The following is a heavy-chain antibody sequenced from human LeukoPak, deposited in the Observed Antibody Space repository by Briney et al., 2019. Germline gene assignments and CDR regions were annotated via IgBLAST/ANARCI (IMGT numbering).Heavy chain of an antibody. CDR2: IRYDGSKK. CDR1: GFIFSSYG. CDR3: AKGGSGSWFFDY. V-gene: IGHV3-30*02. J-gene: IGHJ4*02. Sequence: GGSLRLSCAASGFIFSSYGMHWVRQAPGKGLEWVAFIRYDGSKKYYADSVKGRFTISRDNSKNTLYLQMNSLRAEDTAVYYCAKGGSGSWFFDYWGQGTLVTVSS. D-gene: IGHD1-26*01.